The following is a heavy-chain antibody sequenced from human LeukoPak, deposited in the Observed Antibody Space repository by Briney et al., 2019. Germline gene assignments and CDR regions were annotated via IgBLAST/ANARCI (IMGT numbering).Heavy chain of an antibody. D-gene: IGHD6-13*01. CDR1: GFTVSSNY. V-gene: IGHV3-66*01. J-gene: IGHJ3*02. CDR3: ARESSSWDHDAFDI. Sequence: GGSLRLSCAASGFTVSSNYMSWVRQAPGKGLEWVSVIYSGGSTYYADSVKGRFTISRDNSKNTLYLQMNSLRAEDTAVYYCARESSSWDHDAFDIWGQGTMVTVSS. CDR2: IYSGGST.